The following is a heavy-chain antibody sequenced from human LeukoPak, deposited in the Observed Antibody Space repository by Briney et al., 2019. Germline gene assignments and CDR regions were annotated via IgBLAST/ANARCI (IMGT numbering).Heavy chain of an antibody. V-gene: IGHV4-59*01. Sequence: KPSETLSLTCTVSGGSISSYYWSWIRQPPGKGLEWIGYIYYSGSTNYNPSLKSRVTISVDTSKNQFSLKLSSVTAADTAVYYCARSGRPFTYYYGSGSYRNWFDPWGQGTLVTVSS. CDR3: ARSGRPFTYYYGSGSYRNWFDP. D-gene: IGHD3-10*01. CDR2: IYYSGST. J-gene: IGHJ5*02. CDR1: GGSISSYY.